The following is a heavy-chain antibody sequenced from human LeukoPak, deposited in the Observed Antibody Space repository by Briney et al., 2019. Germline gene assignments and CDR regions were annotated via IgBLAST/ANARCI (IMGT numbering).Heavy chain of an antibody. Sequence: GGSLRLSCAASGFTVSSNYMSWVRQAPGKGLEWVSVIYSGGSTYYADSVKGRFTISRDNSKNTLYLQMNSLGAEDTAVYYCARDSRYSSGWFFDYWGQGTLVTVSS. CDR1: GFTVSSNY. CDR3: ARDSRYSSGWFFDY. J-gene: IGHJ4*02. CDR2: IYSGGST. V-gene: IGHV3-66*02. D-gene: IGHD6-19*01.